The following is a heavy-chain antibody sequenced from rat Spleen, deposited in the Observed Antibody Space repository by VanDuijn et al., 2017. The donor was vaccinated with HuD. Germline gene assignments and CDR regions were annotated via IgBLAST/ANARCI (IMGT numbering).Heavy chain of an antibody. D-gene: IGHD1-11*01. J-gene: IGHJ3*01. CDR1: GFSFSDYN. Sequence: EVQLVESGGGLVQPGRSLKLSCAASGFSFSDYNMAWIRQAPQKGLEPVAISVYDGIRTYYRNSARGRFTISSDNSRNTLYLQVDSLTSEDTATYYCTTGGGRMGFAYWGQGTLVTVSS. V-gene: IGHV5S10*01. CDR3: TTGGGRMGFAY. CDR2: SVYDGIRT.